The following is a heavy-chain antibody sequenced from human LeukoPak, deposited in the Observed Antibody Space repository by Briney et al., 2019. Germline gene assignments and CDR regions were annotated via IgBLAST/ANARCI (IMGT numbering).Heavy chain of an antibody. CDR2: INAGNGNT. D-gene: IGHD7-27*01. J-gene: IGHJ4*02. CDR1: GYTFTSYA. Sequence: ASVKVSCKASGYTFTSYAMHWVRQAPGQRLEWMGWINAGNGNTKCSQKFQGRVTITRDTSASTAYMELSSLRSEDTAVYYCARDASSWGYYFDYWGQGTLVTVSS. CDR3: ARDASSWGYYFDY. V-gene: IGHV1-3*01.